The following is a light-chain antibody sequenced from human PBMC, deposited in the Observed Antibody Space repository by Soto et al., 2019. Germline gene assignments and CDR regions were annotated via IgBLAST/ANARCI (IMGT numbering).Light chain of an antibody. CDR2: GVS. CDR1: QSVSSDY. V-gene: IGKV3-20*01. J-gene: IGKJ1*01. CDR3: QQYNNWPQT. Sequence: IVLTQSPATLSLSPGESATLSCRASQSVSSDYLAWYQQKPDQAPRLLIYGVSGRATGIPDRFSGSGSGTEFTLTISSLQSEDFAEYHCQQYNNWPQTFGQGTKVDVK.